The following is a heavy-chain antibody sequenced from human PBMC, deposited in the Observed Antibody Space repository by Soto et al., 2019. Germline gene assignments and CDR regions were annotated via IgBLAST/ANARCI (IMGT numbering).Heavy chain of an antibody. CDR2: INAGNGNT. V-gene: IGHV1-3*01. CDR3: ARQTLPNFYCFGSGRMNCCYYGMDV. J-gene: IGHJ6*02. D-gene: IGHD3-10*01. CDR1: GYTFTDYA. Sequence: SVKVSCKASGYTFTDYALHWVRQAPGQRLEWMGWINAGNGNTKYSQKFQGRVTITRDTSASTAYMELSSLRSEDTAVYYCARQTLPNFYCFGSGRMNCCYYGMDVWGQGTTITVSS.